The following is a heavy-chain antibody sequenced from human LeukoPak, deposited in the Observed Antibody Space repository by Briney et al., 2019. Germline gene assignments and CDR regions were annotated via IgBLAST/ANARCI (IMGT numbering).Heavy chain of an antibody. CDR1: GFTVSDNY. D-gene: IGHD2-2*01. Sequence: GGSLRLSCAASGFTVSDNYMTWVRQAPGKGLQWVSVIYSGGSIYYADSVKGRFTISRDNSKNTLYLQMNSLRAEDTAVYYCARGGYCSSTSCCEESWGQGTLVTVSS. V-gene: IGHV3-53*01. J-gene: IGHJ5*02. CDR2: IYSGGSI. CDR3: ARGGYCSSTSCCEES.